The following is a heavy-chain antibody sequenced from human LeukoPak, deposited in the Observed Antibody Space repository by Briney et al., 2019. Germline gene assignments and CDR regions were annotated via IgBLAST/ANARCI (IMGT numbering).Heavy chain of an antibody. Sequence: PGGSLRLSCAASGFTFSSYWMHWVRQAPGKGLVWVSRINSDGSSTSYADSVKGRFTISRDNAKNMLYLQMNSLRAEDTAVYYCATSSDYHIFDYWGQGTLVTVSS. J-gene: IGHJ4*02. CDR3: ATSSDYHIFDY. D-gene: IGHD3-22*01. CDR2: INSDGSST. V-gene: IGHV3-74*01. CDR1: GFTFSSYW.